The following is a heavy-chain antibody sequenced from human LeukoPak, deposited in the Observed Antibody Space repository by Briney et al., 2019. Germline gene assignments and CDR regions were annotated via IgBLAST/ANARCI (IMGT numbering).Heavy chain of an antibody. D-gene: IGHD3-16*02. Sequence: GGALRLSCAASGFTFSSYGMHWVRQAPGKGLEWVALIWYDGSSKHYADSVRGRFTISRDNSKNTLYLQMNSLRAEDTAVYYCARDFELSHWGQGTLVTVSS. V-gene: IGHV3-33*01. CDR1: GFTFSSYG. CDR2: IWYDGSSK. CDR3: ARDFELSH. J-gene: IGHJ4*02.